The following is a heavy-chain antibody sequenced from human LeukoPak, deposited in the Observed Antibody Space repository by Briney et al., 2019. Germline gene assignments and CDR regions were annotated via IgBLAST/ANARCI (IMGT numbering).Heavy chain of an antibody. Sequence: ASETLSLTCTVSGGSISSYYWSWIRQPPGKGLEWIGYIYYSGSTNCNPSLKSRVTISVDTSKNQFSLKLSSVTAADTAVYYCARVSRYRESYYFDYWGQGTLVTVSS. D-gene: IGHD2-2*02. V-gene: IGHV4-59*01. CDR2: IYYSGST. CDR1: GGSISSYY. J-gene: IGHJ4*02. CDR3: ARVSRYRESYYFDY.